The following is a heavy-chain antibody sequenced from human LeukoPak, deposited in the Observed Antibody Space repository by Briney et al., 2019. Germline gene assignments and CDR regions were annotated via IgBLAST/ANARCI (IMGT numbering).Heavy chain of an antibody. CDR1: GFTFSSYS. V-gene: IGHV3-21*04. CDR2: ISSSSSYI. J-gene: IGHJ4*02. D-gene: IGHD5-18*01. Sequence: GGSLRLSCAASGFTFSSYSMNWVRQAPGKGLEWVSSISSSSSYIYYADSVKGRFTISRDNSENTLYLEMDSPRVEDTAIYFCAWKDTTMVYFDCWGQGTLVTVSS. CDR3: AWKDTTMVYFDC.